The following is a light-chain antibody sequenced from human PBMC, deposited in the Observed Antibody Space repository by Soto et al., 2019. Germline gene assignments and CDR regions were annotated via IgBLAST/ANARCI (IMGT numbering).Light chain of an antibody. J-gene: IGKJ4*01. CDR1: QSVKSIH. V-gene: IGKV3-11*01. CDR2: GAS. Sequence: EIVLSQSPGTLSLSPWERATLSCGASQSVKSIHFAWYQQKPGQPPRLLIYGASNRATGIPARFSGSGSGTDFTLTISSLEPEDFAVYYCQQRSNWPLTFGGGTKVDIK. CDR3: QQRSNWPLT.